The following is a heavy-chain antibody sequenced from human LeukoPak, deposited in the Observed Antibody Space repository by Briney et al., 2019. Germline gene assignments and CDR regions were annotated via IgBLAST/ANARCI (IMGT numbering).Heavy chain of an antibody. CDR2: INHSGST. J-gene: IGHJ5*02. CDR1: GGSFSGYY. V-gene: IGHV4-34*01. CDR3: AWSYDT. Sequence: SETLSLTCAVYGGSFSGYYWSWIRQPPGKGLEWIGEINHSGSTNYNPSLKSRVTMSVDTSKNQFSLKLSSVTAADTAVYYCAWSYDTWGQGTLVTVSS. D-gene: IGHD1-26*01.